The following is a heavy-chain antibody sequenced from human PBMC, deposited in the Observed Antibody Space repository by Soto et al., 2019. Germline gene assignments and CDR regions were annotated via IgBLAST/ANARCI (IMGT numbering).Heavy chain of an antibody. J-gene: IGHJ3*02. V-gene: IGHV3-33*01. Sequence: QVQLVESGGAVVQPGTSLRLSCTASGFTFSSYRMHWVRQAPGKGLEWVAIIWYDGSHKFYVDSAKGRFAVSRDNSKNTVYLQMNSLTGEDTAVYYCARPRYSGDDPDALEIWGRGTLVTISS. CDR3: ARPRYSGDDPDALEI. CDR2: IWYDGSHK. CDR1: GFTFSSYR. D-gene: IGHD5-12*01.